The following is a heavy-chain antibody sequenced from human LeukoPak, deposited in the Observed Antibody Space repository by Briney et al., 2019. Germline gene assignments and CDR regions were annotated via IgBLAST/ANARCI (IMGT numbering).Heavy chain of an antibody. CDR3: ARFARSTVANDY. V-gene: IGHV4-59*01. CDR1: GGSISSYY. CDR2: IYYSGST. J-gene: IGHJ4*02. D-gene: IGHD4-23*01. Sequence: SETLSLTCTVSGGSISSYYWSWIRQPPGKGLEWIGYIYYSGSTNYNPSLKSRVTISVDTSKNQFSLKLSSMTAADTAVYYCARFARSTVANDYWGQGTLVTVSS.